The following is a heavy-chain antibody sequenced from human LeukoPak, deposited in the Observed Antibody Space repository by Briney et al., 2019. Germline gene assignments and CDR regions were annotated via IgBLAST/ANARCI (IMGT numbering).Heavy chain of an antibody. CDR3: ARLVWDTTMADGDIDS. D-gene: IGHD5-18*01. V-gene: IGHV3-48*02. J-gene: IGHJ4*02. Sequence: GGSLRLSCVASGFPFSSYSMTWVRQAPGKGLDWVSYISSSSSAIYYADSVKGRFTISRDNAKKSLYLQMNSLRDEDTAVYYCARLVWDTTMADGDIDSWGQGTLPIVSS. CDR1: GFPFSSYS. CDR2: ISSSSSAI.